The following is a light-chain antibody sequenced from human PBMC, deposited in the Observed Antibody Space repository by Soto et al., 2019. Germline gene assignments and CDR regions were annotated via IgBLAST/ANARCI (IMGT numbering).Light chain of an antibody. V-gene: IGLV2-18*02. CDR1: SSDVGSYNR. J-gene: IGLJ1*01. CDR2: EVS. CDR3: SSYTTSSTHV. Sequence: QSVLTQPPSVSGSPGQSVTISCTGTSSDVGSYNRVSWYQQPPGTAPKLMIFEVSNRPSGVPDRFSGSKSGNTASLTISGLQAEDEADYYCSSYTTSSTHVFGTGTKLTVL.